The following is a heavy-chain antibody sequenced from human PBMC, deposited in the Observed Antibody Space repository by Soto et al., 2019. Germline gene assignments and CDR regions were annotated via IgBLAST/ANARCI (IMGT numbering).Heavy chain of an antibody. J-gene: IGHJ5*02. V-gene: IGHV3-74*01. CDR1: GFTFSSYW. Sequence: GGSLRLSCAASGFTFSSYWMHWVRQAPGKGLVWVSRINSDGSSTSYADSVKGRFTISRDNAKNTLYLQMNSLRDEDTAVYYCARPGSRFGVVMEPLEPWGQGTLVTVSS. CDR3: ARPGSRFGVVMEPLEP. CDR2: INSDGSST. D-gene: IGHD3-3*01.